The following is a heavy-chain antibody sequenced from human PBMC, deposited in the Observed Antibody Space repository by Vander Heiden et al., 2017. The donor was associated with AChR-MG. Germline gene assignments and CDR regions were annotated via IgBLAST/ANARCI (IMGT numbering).Heavy chain of an antibody. D-gene: IGHD1-26*01. CDR1: GSSISSGYY. Sequence: QVQLLESAPGLVKPSETLSPTCDVPGSSISSGYYWGWIRQAPGKGLELIGSIYHSGATYRNPALQSRVTISVDTSKNQFSLKLTSVTAADTAIYCCARDRGVGFDPWGQGTLVTVSS. J-gene: IGHJ5*02. CDR2: IYHSGAT. CDR3: ARDRGVGFDP. V-gene: IGHV4-38-2*02.